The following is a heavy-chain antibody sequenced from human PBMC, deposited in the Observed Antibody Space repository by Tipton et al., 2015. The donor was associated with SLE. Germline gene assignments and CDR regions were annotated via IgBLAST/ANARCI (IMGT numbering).Heavy chain of an antibody. D-gene: IGHD1-14*01. Sequence: SVKGRFTISRDNAKNSVYLQMNSLRAEDTAVYYCARNRRADYWGQGTLVTVSS. V-gene: IGHV3-21*01. J-gene: IGHJ4*02. CDR3: ARNRRADY.